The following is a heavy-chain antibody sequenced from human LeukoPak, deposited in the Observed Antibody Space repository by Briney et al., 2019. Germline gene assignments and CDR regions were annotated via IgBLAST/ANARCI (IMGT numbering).Heavy chain of an antibody. V-gene: IGHV1-69*04. CDR3: ARDPYYDFWSAYKGAYYFDY. Sequence: SVKVSCKASGGTFISYAISWVRQAPGQGLEWMGRIIPILGIANYAQKFQGRVTITADKSTSTAYMELSSLGSEDTAVYYCARDPYYDFWSAYKGAYYFDYWGQGTLVTVSS. D-gene: IGHD3-3*01. CDR2: IIPILGIA. J-gene: IGHJ4*02. CDR1: GGTFISYA.